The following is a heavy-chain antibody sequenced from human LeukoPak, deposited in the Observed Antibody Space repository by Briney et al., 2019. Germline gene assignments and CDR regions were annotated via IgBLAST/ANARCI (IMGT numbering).Heavy chain of an antibody. CDR2: ISYDGSNK. J-gene: IGHJ5*02. CDR1: GFTFSSYG. Sequence: GGSLRLSCAASGFTFSSYGMHRVRQAPGKGLEWVAVISYDGSNKYYADSVKGRFTISRDNSKNTLYLQMNSLRAEDTAVYYCAKDHSTYDFWSGYSAGWFDPWGQGTLVTVSS. CDR3: AKDHSTYDFWSGYSAGWFDP. V-gene: IGHV3-30*18. D-gene: IGHD3-3*01.